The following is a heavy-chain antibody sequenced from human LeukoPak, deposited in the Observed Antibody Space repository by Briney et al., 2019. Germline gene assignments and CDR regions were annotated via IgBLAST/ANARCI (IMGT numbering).Heavy chain of an antibody. V-gene: IGHV3-23*01. CDR1: GFRFNNYA. CDR3: ARDVTYYYDSSGPFDY. J-gene: IGHJ4*02. Sequence: GGSLRLSCVVSGFRFNNYAMSWVRQAPGKGLEWVSAIEGSGRKTYYADSVKGRFTISRDNSKNTLYLQMNSLRAEDTAVYYCARDVTYYYDSSGPFDYWGQGTLVTVSS. D-gene: IGHD3-22*01. CDR2: IEGSGRKT.